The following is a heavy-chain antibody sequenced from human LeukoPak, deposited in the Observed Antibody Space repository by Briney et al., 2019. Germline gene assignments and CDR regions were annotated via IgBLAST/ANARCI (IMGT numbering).Heavy chain of an antibody. Sequence: GGSLRLSCAASGFTFSSYWMGWVRQAPGKGLEWVANIKKDGSEKYYVDSVKGRFTISKDNAKNSVYLQMNSLRAEDTAVYYCASCEGGTADYWGQGTLVTVSS. D-gene: IGHD2-15*01. J-gene: IGHJ4*02. CDR2: IKKDGSEK. CDR3: ASCEGGTADY. CDR1: GFTFSSYW. V-gene: IGHV3-7*01.